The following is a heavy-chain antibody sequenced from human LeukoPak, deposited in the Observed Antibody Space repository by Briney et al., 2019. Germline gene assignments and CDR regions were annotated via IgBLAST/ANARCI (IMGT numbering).Heavy chain of an antibody. J-gene: IGHJ4*02. V-gene: IGHV4-59*01. CDR2: FYYSGST. CDR1: AGSISSSY. Sequence: PETPSLTCTVSAGSISSSYWSWIWQPPGARLEWIGYFYYSGSTSYTPSLRSRVTISIDTSKNQFSLKLSSVTAADTAVYYCARLSYFESSHLSVIDYWGQGTLVTVSS. D-gene: IGHD3-22*01. CDR3: ARLSYFESSHLSVIDY.